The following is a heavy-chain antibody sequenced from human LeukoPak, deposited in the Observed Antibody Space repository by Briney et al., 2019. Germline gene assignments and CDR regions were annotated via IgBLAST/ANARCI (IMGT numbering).Heavy chain of an antibody. Sequence: SVKVSCKASGGTFSSYAISWVRQAPGQGLEWMGGIIPIFGTTNYAQQFQDRVTITADKSTSTAYMELSSLRSEDTAVYYCARVVGLTGYSSSWYSGYYYYMDVWGKGTTATVSS. V-gene: IGHV1-69*06. CDR2: IIPIFGTT. CDR3: ARVVGLTGYSSSWYSGYYYYMDV. CDR1: GGTFSSYA. D-gene: IGHD6-13*01. J-gene: IGHJ6*03.